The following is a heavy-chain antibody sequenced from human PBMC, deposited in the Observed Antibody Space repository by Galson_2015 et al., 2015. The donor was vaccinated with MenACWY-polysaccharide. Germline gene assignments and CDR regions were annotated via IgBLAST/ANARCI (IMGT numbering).Heavy chain of an antibody. CDR1: GFTFDDYA. V-gene: IGHV3-9*01. J-gene: IGHJ4*02. CDR2: IGWNSGSI. CDR3: AKVVAGQGAFDY. Sequence: SLRLSCAASGFTFDDYAMHWVRQAPGKGLEWVSGIGWNSGSIGCADSVKGRLTISRDNAKNSLYLQMNSLRAEDTALYYCAKVVAGQGAFDYWGQGTLVTVSS. D-gene: IGHD2-15*01.